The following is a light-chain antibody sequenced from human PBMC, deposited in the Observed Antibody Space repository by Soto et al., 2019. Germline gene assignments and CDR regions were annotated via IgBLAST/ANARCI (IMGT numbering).Light chain of an antibody. J-gene: IGKJ1*01. CDR1: QSISSW. CDR2: DAS. V-gene: IGKV1-5*01. Sequence: DIPMTQSPSTLSASVGDRVTITCRASQSISSWLAWYQQKPGKAPKLLIYDASSLESGVPSRFSGSGSGTEFTLTISSLQPDDFATYYCQLYNSYWTFGQGTKVEIK. CDR3: QLYNSYWT.